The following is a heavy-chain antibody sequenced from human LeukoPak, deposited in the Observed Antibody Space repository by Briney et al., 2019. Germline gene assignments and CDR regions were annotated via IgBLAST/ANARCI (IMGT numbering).Heavy chain of an antibody. CDR1: GYTFTSYA. CDR3: ARTQLARRAYYYDSSGYAFDP. J-gene: IGHJ5*02. V-gene: IGHV1-3*03. D-gene: IGHD3-22*01. Sequence: GASVKGSCKASGYTFTSYAMHWVRQAPGQRLEWMGWINAGNGNTKYSQEFQGRVTITRDTSASTAYMELSSLRSEDMAVYYCARTQLARRAYYYDSSGYAFDPWGQGTLVTVSS. CDR2: INAGNGNT.